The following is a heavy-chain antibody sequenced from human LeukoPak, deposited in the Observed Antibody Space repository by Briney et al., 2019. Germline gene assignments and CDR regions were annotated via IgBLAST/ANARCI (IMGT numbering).Heavy chain of an antibody. J-gene: IGHJ4*02. CDR1: GFTFSSYT. D-gene: IGHD3-10*01. CDR2: ISSSSSTI. CDR3: ARDQTYYDSESFRFDY. Sequence: PGGSLRLSCAASGFTFSSYTMNWVRQAPGKGLEWVSYISSSSSTIHYADSVKGRFTISRDNAKNALYLQMNSLRDEDTAVYYCARDQTYYDSESFRFDYWGQGTLVTVSS. V-gene: IGHV3-48*02.